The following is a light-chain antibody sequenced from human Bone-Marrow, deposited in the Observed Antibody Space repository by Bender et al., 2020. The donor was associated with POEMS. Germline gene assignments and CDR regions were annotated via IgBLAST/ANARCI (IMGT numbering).Light chain of an antibody. V-gene: IGLV3-10*01. J-gene: IGLJ2*01. CDR3: YSTDSSGNPL. CDR2: EDT. CDR1: PLPQKY. Sequence: SYELTQPPSVSVSPGQTASITCSGDPLPQKYAFWYQQKSGQAPVLVIYEDTKRPSGIPERFSGSNSAPMATLTISGAQVEDEADYYCYSTDSSGNPLFGGGTKLTVL.